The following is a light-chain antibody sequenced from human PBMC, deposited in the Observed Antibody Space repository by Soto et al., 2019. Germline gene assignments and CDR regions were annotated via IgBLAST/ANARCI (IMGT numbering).Light chain of an antibody. CDR1: RSSIGSNT. CDR2: SNN. V-gene: IGLV1-44*01. CDR3: ASWDDSLNGAV. J-gene: IGLJ7*01. Sequence: QSVLTQPPSASGTPGQRVTISCSGSRSSIGSNTVNWYQHLPGTAPKLLIYSNNHRPSGVPVRFSGSKSGTSASLAISGLQSEDESDYYCASWDDSLNGAVFGGGTQLTVL.